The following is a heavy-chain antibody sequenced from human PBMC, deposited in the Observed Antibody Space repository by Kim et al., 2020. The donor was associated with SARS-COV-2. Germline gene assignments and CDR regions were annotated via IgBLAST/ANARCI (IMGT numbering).Heavy chain of an antibody. J-gene: IGHJ4*02. Sequence: GESLKISCKASGYRFTNYWIGWVRQMPGRGLEWIGIIYPGNYDTIYSPSFQGQVTISGDRSLNTAYLQWSSLKASDTAMYYCATPLGELQGGFDYWGQGT. CDR3: ATPLGELQGGFDY. D-gene: IGHD3-10*01. CDR2: IYPGNYDT. V-gene: IGHV5-51*01. CDR1: GYRFTNYW.